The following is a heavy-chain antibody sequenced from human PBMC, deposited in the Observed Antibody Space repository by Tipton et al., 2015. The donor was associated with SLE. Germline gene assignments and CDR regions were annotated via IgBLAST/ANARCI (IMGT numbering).Heavy chain of an antibody. Sequence: AGLVKPSETLSLTCTVSGGSISSYYWSWIRQPPGKGLEWIGEINHSGSTNYNPSLKSRVTISVDTSKNQFSLKLSSVTAADTAVYYCASSLGSSGYLGQGTLVTVSS. D-gene: IGHD6-25*01. CDR3: ASSLGSSGY. CDR1: GGSISSYY. J-gene: IGHJ4*02. CDR2: INHSGST. V-gene: IGHV4-34*01.